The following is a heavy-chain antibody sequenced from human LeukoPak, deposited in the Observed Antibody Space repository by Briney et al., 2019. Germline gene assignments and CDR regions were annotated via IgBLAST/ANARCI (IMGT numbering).Heavy chain of an antibody. V-gene: IGHV3-48*04. CDR3: VRDSRHVPAY. CDR1: GLTFTSYA. J-gene: IGHJ4*02. CDR2: ISSSSTTI. Sequence: GGSLRLSCAASGLTFTSYAMNWVRQAPGKGLDWVSYISSSSTTIYYADSVKGRFTMSRDNAKNSLYLQMNSLRAGDSAVYYCVRDSRHVPAYWGQGILVTVSS.